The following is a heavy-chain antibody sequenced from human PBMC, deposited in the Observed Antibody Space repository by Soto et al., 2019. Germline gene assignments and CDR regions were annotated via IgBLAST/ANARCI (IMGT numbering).Heavy chain of an antibody. Sequence: PSETLSLTCTVSGGSISSYYWSWIRQPPGKGLEWIGYIYYSGSTNYNPSLKSRVTISVDTSKNQFSLKLSSVTAADTAVYYCASNHYDFVFTYWGQGTLVTVSS. J-gene: IGHJ4*02. D-gene: IGHD3-3*01. V-gene: IGHV4-59*08. CDR1: GGSISSYY. CDR2: IYYSGST. CDR3: ASNHYDFVFTY.